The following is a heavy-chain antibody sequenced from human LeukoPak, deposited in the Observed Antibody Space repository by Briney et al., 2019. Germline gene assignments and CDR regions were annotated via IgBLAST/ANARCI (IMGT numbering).Heavy chain of an antibody. CDR1: GFTFSSYA. V-gene: IGHV3-23*01. J-gene: IGHJ4*02. D-gene: IGHD1-1*01. Sequence: GSLRLSCAASGFTFSSYAMSWVRQAPGKGLEWVSAISGSGGSTYYADSVKGRFTISRDNSKNTLYLQMNSLRAEDTAVYYCARGLTYWNDRGIDYWGQGTLVTVSS. CDR2: ISGSGGST. CDR3: ARGLTYWNDRGIDY.